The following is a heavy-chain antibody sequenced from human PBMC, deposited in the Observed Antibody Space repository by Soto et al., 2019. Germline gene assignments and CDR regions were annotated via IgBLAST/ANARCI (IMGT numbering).Heavy chain of an antibody. Sequence: EVQLVESGGGLVRPGGSLRLSCAASGFTFGSYSINWVRQAPGKGLEWVSTISSSRAYVHYADSLKGRFTVARDNAKTALLLQMNSLRAEDTVVYYCARNTWYYDSRASDYGLAEAFDIWGQGTMVTVSS. CDR3: ARNTWYYDSRASDYGLAEAFDI. J-gene: IGHJ3*02. CDR1: GFTFGSYS. V-gene: IGHV3-21*01. D-gene: IGHD3-22*01. CDR2: ISSSRAYV.